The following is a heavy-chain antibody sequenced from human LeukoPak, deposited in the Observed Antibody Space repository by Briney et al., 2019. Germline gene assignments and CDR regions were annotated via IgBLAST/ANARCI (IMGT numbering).Heavy chain of an antibody. J-gene: IGHJ3*02. V-gene: IGHV1-69*13. D-gene: IGHD6-13*01. CDR3: ARAVVAAADQHAFDI. CDR2: IIPIFGTA. Sequence: SVKVSCKASGGTFSSYAISWVRQAPGRGLEWMGGIIPIFGTANYAQKFQGRVTITADESTSTAYMELSSLRSEDTAVYYCARAVVAAADQHAFDIWGQGTMVTVSS. CDR1: GGTFSSYA.